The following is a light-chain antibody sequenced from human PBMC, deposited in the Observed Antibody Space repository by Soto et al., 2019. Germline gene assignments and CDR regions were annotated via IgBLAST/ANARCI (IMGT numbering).Light chain of an antibody. CDR3: SSYTSSSTVV. V-gene: IGLV2-14*01. Sequence: QSALTQPASVSGSPGQSVTISCSGSSSDVGAYNYVSWYQRHPGKAPKLMIYDVTNRPSGVSNRFSGSKSGNTASLTISGLQAEDEAHYFCSSYTSSSTVVFGGGTQLTVL. J-gene: IGLJ3*02. CDR2: DVT. CDR1: SSDVGAYNY.